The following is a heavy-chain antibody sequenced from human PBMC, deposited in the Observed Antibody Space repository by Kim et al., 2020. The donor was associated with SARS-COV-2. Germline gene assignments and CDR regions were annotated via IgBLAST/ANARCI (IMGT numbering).Heavy chain of an antibody. Sequence: SLRSRVTISVDTSKNQFSLKLRSVTAADTAVYYCARGRITIFGVVTEFDYWGQGTLVTVSS. J-gene: IGHJ4*02. V-gene: IGHV4-31*02. CDR3: ARGRITIFGVVTEFDY. D-gene: IGHD3-3*01.